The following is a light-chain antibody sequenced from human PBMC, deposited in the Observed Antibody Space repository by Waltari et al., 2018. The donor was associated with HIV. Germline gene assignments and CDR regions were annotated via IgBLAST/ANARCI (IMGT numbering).Light chain of an antibody. J-gene: IGLJ1*01. V-gene: IGLV1-40*01. CDR1: SSNIGAASH. CDR3: QSYDSSLRGYV. Sequence: QSVLTQPPSVSGAPGQRVTISCTGSSSNIGAASHVHWYQHLPGTAPKPLIYGNNNRPSGVPVRSSGSTSGTAPSLAITGLQAEDEAYYYCQSYDSSLRGYVFGTGTKVTVL. CDR2: GNN.